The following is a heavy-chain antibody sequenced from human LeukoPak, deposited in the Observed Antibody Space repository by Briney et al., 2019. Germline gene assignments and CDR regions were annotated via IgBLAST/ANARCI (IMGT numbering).Heavy chain of an antibody. Sequence: GASVKVSCKASGYTFTSYYMHWVRQAPGQGLEWMGGIFPIFGTANYAQKFQGRVTITTDESTSTAYMELSSLRSEDTAVYYCARVAGYYYYYYMDVWGKGTTVTVSS. J-gene: IGHJ6*03. V-gene: IGHV1-69*05. D-gene: IGHD3-10*01. CDR1: GYTFTSYY. CDR3: ARVAGYYYYYYMDV. CDR2: IFPIFGTA.